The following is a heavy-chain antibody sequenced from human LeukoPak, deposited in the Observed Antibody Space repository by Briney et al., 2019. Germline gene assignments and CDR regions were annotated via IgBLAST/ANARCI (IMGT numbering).Heavy chain of an antibody. Sequence: SATLSLTCAVSGGSFIGYYWSWIRQPPGKGLEWIGEINHSGSTNYNPSLKSRVTISVDTSKNQFSLKLSSVTAADTAVYYCARGQNIVVVPAATWAFDYWGQGTLVTVSS. D-gene: IGHD2-2*01. CDR2: INHSGST. CDR3: ARGQNIVVVPAATWAFDY. V-gene: IGHV4-34*01. J-gene: IGHJ4*02. CDR1: GGSFIGYY.